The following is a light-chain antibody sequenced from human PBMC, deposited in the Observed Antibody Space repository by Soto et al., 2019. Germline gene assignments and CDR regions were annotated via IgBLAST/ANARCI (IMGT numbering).Light chain of an antibody. CDR2: CAS. J-gene: IGKJ3*01. CDR1: QSIGNY. V-gene: IGKV1-39*01. Sequence: DIQMTQSPSSLSASVGDRVTITCRAGQSIGNYFNWYQQKPVKAPKLLIYCASTLQSGVTSRFCGSVFGTDFTLTITILQPKYFANYCSRRIYSTPPTFGPGTKVD. CDR3: RRIYSTPPT.